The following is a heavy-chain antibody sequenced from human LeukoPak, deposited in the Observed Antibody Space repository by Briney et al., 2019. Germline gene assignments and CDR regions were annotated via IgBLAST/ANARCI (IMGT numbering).Heavy chain of an antibody. CDR1: GFTVSSNY. CDR2: IYSGGST. J-gene: IGHJ4*02. Sequence: PGGSLRLSCAASGFTVSSNYMSWVRQALGKGLEWVSVIYSGGSTYYADSVKGRFTISRHNSKNTLYLQMNSLRAEDTAVYYCARVWFATRVWAFDYWGQGTLVTVSS. CDR3: ARVWFATRVWAFDY. D-gene: IGHD2-15*01. V-gene: IGHV3-53*04.